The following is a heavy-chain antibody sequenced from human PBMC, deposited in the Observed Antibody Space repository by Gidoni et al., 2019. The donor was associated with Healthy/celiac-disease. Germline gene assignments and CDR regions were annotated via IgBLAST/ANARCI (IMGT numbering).Heavy chain of an antibody. V-gene: IGHV3-30*18. CDR3: AKDRGAKRIFGVVTYYYYGLDV. D-gene: IGHD3-3*01. CDR2: ISYDGSNK. CDR1: GFTFSSSG. Sequence: QVQLVESGGGVVQPGRSLRLSCAASGFTFSSSGMHWVRQAPGKGLEGVAVISYDGSNKYYADSVKGRFTISRDNSKNSLYLQMNSLRAEDTAVYYCAKDRGAKRIFGVVTYYYYGLDVWGQGTTVTVSS. J-gene: IGHJ6*02.